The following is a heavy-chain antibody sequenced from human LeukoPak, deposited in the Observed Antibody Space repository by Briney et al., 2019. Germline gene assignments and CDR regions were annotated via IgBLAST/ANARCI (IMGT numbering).Heavy chain of an antibody. J-gene: IGHJ4*02. CDR1: GASVSTNY. Sequence: PSETLSLTCTVSGASVSTNYWSWIRQSPGKGLEWIGYVYYSVNTNYNPSLKSRVTISADTSKNQFSLKLTSVTAADTAVYYCAKGRIWAHWGQGTLVTVSS. D-gene: IGHD7-27*01. CDR2: VYYSVNT. CDR3: AKGRIWAH. V-gene: IGHV4-59*02.